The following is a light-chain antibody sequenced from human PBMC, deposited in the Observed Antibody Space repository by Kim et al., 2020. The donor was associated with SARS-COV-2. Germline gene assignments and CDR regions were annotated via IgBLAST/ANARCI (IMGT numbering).Light chain of an antibody. Sequence: AWGQTVWITSQGVSLRRYYASWYQQKPGQAPLLVIYDKNIRPSGIPDRFSGSSSGNTASLTITGAQAEDEADYYCNSRDTISKHVVFGGGTQLTVL. V-gene: IGLV3-19*01. CDR1: SLRRYY. CDR2: DKN. J-gene: IGLJ2*01. CDR3: NSRDTISKHVV.